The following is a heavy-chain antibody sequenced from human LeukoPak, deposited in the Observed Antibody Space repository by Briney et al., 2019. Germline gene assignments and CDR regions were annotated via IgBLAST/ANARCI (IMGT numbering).Heavy chain of an antibody. CDR1: GFTFSNYA. CDR2: ISYDGSNK. CDR3: SRPRGDYSNYYYYGMDV. V-gene: IGHV3-30-3*01. J-gene: IGHJ6*02. Sequence: PGRSLRLSCAASGFTFSNYAMHWVRQAPGKGLEWVADISYDGSNKYYADSVKGRFTISRDNSKNTLYLQMNSLRAEDTAVYYCSRPRGDYSNYYYYGMDVWGQGTTVTVSS. D-gene: IGHD4-11*01.